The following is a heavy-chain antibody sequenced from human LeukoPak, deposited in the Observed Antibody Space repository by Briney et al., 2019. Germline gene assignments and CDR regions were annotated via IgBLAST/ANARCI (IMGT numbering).Heavy chain of an antibody. CDR1: GFTFSSYG. Sequence: PGRSLRFSCAASGFTFSSYGMHWVRQAPGKGLEWVAVIWYDGSNKYYADSVKGRFTISRDNSKNTLYLQMNSLRAEDTAVYYCAKEGYSSSLSFDPWGQGTLVTVSS. CDR2: IWYDGSNK. J-gene: IGHJ5*02. CDR3: AKEGYSSSLSFDP. V-gene: IGHV3-33*06. D-gene: IGHD6-13*01.